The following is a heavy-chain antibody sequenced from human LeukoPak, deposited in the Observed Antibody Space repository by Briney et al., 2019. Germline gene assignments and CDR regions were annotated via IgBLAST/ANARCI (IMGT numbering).Heavy chain of an antibody. CDR3: ARVRGGYYYYHGMDV. D-gene: IGHD1-26*01. CDR1: NGSISNYY. Sequence: SSETLSLTCTVSNGSISNYYWSWIRQPPGKGLEWIGYIYNSGSTNYNPSLKSRVTISVDMSKNQFSLKLSSVTAADTAVYYCARVRGGYYYYHGMDVWGQGTTVTVSS. V-gene: IGHV4-59*01. J-gene: IGHJ6*02. CDR2: IYNSGST.